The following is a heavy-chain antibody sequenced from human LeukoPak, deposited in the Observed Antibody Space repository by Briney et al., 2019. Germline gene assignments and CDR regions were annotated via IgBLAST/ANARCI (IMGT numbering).Heavy chain of an antibody. CDR2: MNPNSGNT. V-gene: IGHV1-8*01. J-gene: IGHJ5*02. CDR1: GYTFSSYD. D-gene: IGHD1-26*01. CDR3: ASWGGSGSYYWFDP. Sequence: GASVKVSCKASGYTFSSYDINWVRQATGQGLEWMGWMNPNSGNTGYAQKLQGRVTMTRDTSISTAYMELSRLRSDDTAVYYCASWGGSGSYYWFDPWGQGTLVTVSS.